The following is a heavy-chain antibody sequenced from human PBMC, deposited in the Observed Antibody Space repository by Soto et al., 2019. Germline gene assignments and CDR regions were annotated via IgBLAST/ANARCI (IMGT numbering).Heavy chain of an antibody. V-gene: IGHV4-59*01. D-gene: IGHD5-12*01. CDR1: GVYISSYY. J-gene: IGHJ4*02. CDR2: MHYSGST. Sequence: QVQLQESGPGLVRPSETLSLTCSVSGVYISSYYWSWIRQSPGKGLEWIGYMHYSGSTNHNPSLKSRFTMSIDTSKNQFSLKLTSVTAADTAIYYCARTEWLQAFDFWGQGTLVSVSS. CDR3: ARTEWLQAFDF.